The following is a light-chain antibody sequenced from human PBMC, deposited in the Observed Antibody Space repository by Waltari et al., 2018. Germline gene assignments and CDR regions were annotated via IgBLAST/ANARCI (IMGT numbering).Light chain of an antibody. J-gene: IGLJ1*01. CDR2: DVN. Sequence: QSALTQPASVSGSPGQSITISCTGTSSDVGGYDYVSWYQHHPGKAPKFWIYDVNNRASGVSNRFSGSKSGNTASLTISGLHAEDEADYYCCSYTSSSTFVFGTGTKVSVL. V-gene: IGLV2-14*01. CDR1: SSDVGGYDY. CDR3: CSYTSSSTFV.